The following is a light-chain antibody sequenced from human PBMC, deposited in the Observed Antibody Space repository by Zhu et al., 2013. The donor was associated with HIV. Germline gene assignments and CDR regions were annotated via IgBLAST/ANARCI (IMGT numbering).Light chain of an antibody. V-gene: IGKV1-39*01. Sequence: DIQMTQSPSSLSASVGNRVTISCRASQTITNSLNWYQQKPGKAPEVLIYTASSLQSGVPSRFSGSGSGTDFTLTISSLQPEDFLQLTNCQQGYTIPSFGQGTKLEIK. CDR1: QTITNS. J-gene: IGKJ2*01. CDR2: TAS. CDR3: QQGYTIPS.